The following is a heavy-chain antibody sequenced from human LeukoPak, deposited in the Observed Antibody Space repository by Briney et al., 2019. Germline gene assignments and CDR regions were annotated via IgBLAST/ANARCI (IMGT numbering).Heavy chain of an antibody. Sequence: GGSLRLSCAASRFTFSSYSMNWVRQAPGKGLEWVSYISSSSSTIYYADSVKGRFTVSRDNSKNTVYLQMNSLRAEDTALYYCAARRLTVATEIDYWGQGTLVTVSS. V-gene: IGHV3-48*01. CDR1: RFTFSSYS. J-gene: IGHJ4*02. D-gene: IGHD4-17*01. CDR2: ISSSSSTI. CDR3: AARRLTVATEIDY.